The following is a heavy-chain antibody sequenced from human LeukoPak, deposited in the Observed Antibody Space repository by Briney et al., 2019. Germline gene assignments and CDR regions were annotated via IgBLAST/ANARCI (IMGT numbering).Heavy chain of an antibody. CDR3: ARDVSFIAAADYYYYGMDV. J-gene: IGHJ6*02. Sequence: SQTLSLTCAISGDSVSSNSAAWNWIRQSPSRGLEWLGRTYYRSKWYNDYAVSVKSRITINPDTSKNQFSLQLNSVTPEDTAVYYCARDVSFIAAADYYYYGMDVWGQGTTVTVSS. D-gene: IGHD6-13*01. CDR2: TYYRSKWYN. CDR1: GDSVSSNSAA. V-gene: IGHV6-1*01.